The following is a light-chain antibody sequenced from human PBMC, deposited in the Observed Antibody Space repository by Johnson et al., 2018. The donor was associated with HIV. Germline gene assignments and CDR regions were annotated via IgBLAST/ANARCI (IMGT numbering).Light chain of an antibody. CDR2: DNS. CDR3: GAWESSLNTYV. Sequence: QSVLTQPPSVSAAPGQKVTISCSGNRSNIGDNFVSWYQHLPGTAPKLLVYDNSKRPSGIPDRFSATKSGTSATLGITGLQTGDEAYYYCGAWESSLNTYVFGTGTKVTVL. J-gene: IGLJ1*01. CDR1: RSNIGDNF. V-gene: IGLV1-51*01.